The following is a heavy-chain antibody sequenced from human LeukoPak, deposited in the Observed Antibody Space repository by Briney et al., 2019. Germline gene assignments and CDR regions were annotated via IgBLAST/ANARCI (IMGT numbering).Heavy chain of an antibody. J-gene: IGHJ6*02. CDR1: GGSISSYY. CDR2: IYYSGST. CDR3: ARRSYYYYGMDV. V-gene: IGHV4-59*08. Sequence: SETLSLTCTVSGGSISSYYWSWIRQPPGKGLEWIGYIYYSGSTNYNPSLKSRVTISVDTSKNQFSLKLSSVTAADTAVYYCARRSYYYYGMDVWGQGTTVTVSS.